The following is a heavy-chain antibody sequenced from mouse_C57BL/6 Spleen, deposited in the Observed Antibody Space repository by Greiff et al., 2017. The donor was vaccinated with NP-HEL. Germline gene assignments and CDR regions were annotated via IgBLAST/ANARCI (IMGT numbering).Heavy chain of an antibody. D-gene: IGHD2-4*01. V-gene: IGHV1-54*01. J-gene: IGHJ4*01. CDR3: AKGGDDYEGGYAMDY. CDR1: GYAFTNYL. Sequence: VQLQQSGAELVRPGTSVKVSCKASGYAFTNYLIEWVKQRPGQGLEWIGVINPGSGGTNYNEKFKGKATLTADKSSSTAYMQLSSLTSEDSAVYFCAKGGDDYEGGYAMDYWGQGTSVTVSS. CDR2: INPGSGGT.